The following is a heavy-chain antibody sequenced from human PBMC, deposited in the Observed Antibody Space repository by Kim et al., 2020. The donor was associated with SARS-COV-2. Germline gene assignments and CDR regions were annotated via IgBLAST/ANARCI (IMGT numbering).Heavy chain of an antibody. CDR1: RFTFSSYG. Sequence: GGSLRLSCAASRFTFSSYGLHWVRQAPGKGLEWVAVIWYDGSNKYHADSVKGRFTISRDNSKNTLYLQMNNLRAEDTAVYYCAKERRKYCSGGSCHLEYWGHGTLCSVSS. CDR2: IWYDGSNK. D-gene: IGHD2-15*01. J-gene: IGHJ4*01. CDR3: AKERRKYCSGGSCHLEY. V-gene: IGHV3-33*06.